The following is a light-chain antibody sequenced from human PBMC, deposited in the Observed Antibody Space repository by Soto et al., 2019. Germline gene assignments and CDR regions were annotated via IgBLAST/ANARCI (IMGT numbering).Light chain of an antibody. V-gene: IGLV2-14*03. CDR3: SSYRSSSSPVV. CDR1: SSDVGSYNY. Sequence: QSALTQPASVSGSPGQSITIPCTGTSSDVGSYNYVSWYQQHPGKAPKLMVYDVSNRPSGVSTRFSGSKSGNTASLTISGLLAEDEADYYCSSYRSSSSPVVFGGGTKLTVL. CDR2: DVS. J-gene: IGLJ2*01.